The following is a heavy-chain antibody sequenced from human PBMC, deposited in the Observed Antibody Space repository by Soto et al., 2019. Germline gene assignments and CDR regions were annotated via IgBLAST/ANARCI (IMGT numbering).Heavy chain of an antibody. V-gene: IGHV1-58*01. D-gene: IGHD3-10*01. CDR1: GLTFTSSA. CDR3: AAHSSGSSKDRFDY. J-gene: IGHJ4*02. Sequence: SVKVSCKASGLTFTSSAVQWVGQALGQRLEWIGWIVVGSGNTNYAQKFQERVTITRDMSTSTAYMELSSLRSEDTAVYYCAAHSSGSSKDRFDYWGQGTPVTVSS. CDR2: IVVGSGNT.